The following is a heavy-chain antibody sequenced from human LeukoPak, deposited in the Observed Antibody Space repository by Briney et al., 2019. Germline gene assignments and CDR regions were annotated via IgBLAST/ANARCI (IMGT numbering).Heavy chain of an antibody. Sequence: PGGSLRLSCVASGFTFSDYYMSWFRQAPGKGLEWLSYINIGGTNTHYADSVKGRFTISRDNAKKSLYLQMNNLRAEDTAVYYCATDGAGFDTWGQGVLVTVSS. CDR1: GFTFSDYY. CDR3: ATDGAGFDT. J-gene: IGHJ5*02. CDR2: INIGGTNT. V-gene: IGHV3-11*01.